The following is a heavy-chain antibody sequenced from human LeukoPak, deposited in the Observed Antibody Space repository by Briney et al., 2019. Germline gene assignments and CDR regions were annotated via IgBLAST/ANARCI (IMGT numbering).Heavy chain of an antibody. CDR1: GFTVRSNY. Sequence: GGSLRLSCAVSGFTVRSNYMSWVRQAPGKGLEWVSVLYSGGTIYYADSVKGRFTISRDNSKDTLYLQMNNLRAEDTAVYYCVREFGGGGSCYFDYWGQGTLVTVSS. D-gene: IGHD2-15*01. CDR3: VREFGGGGSCYFDY. CDR2: LYSGGTI. V-gene: IGHV3-66*01. J-gene: IGHJ4*02.